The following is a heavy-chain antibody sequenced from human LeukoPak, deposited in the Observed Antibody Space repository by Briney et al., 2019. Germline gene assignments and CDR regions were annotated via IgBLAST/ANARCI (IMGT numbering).Heavy chain of an antibody. CDR2: INHSGST. CDR3: ARGRITGRNYYYYMDV. V-gene: IGHV4-34*01. J-gene: IGHJ6*03. CDR1: GGSFSGYY. D-gene: IGHD1-20*01. Sequence: SETLSLTCAVYGGSFSGYYWSWIRQPPGKGLEWIGEINHSGSTNYNPSLKSRVTISVDTSKNQFSLKLSSVTAADTAAYYCARGRITGRNYYYYMDVWGKGTTVTVSS.